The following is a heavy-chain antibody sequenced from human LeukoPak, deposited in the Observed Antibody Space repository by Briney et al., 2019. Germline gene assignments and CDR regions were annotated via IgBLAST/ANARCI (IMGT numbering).Heavy chain of an antibody. D-gene: IGHD6-13*01. CDR3: ARHLSSNWYNEKAFDY. CDR1: GYRFTNYW. J-gene: IGHJ4*02. Sequence: PGESLKISCKGSGYRFTNYWIGWVRQMPGKGPEWMGIIYPDDSNIRYSPSFQGQVTISADKSISTAYLQWSSLKASDTAMYYCARHLSSNWYNEKAFDYWGQGTLVTVSS. V-gene: IGHV5-51*01. CDR2: IYPDDSNI.